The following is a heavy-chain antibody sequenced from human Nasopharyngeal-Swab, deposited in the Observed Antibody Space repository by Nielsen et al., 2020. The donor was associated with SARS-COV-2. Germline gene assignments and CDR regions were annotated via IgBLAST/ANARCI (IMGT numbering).Heavy chain of an antibody. V-gene: IGHV1-2*06. CDR1: GYTFTGYY. J-gene: IGHJ4*02. CDR3: ATPGYRSGHYFFDN. D-gene: IGHD5-18*01. CDR2: INPNSGGT. Sequence: ASVKVSCKASGYTFTGYYMHWVRQAPGQGLEWMGRINPNSGGTNYAQKFQGRITMTRDTSTGTAYMELSSLTSEDTAIYYCATPGYRSGHYFFDNWGQGTLVTVSS.